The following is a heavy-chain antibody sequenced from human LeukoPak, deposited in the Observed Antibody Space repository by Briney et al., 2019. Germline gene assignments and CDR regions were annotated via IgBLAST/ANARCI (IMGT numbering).Heavy chain of an antibody. D-gene: IGHD1-26*01. V-gene: IGHV3-53*01. CDR3: ARERGRGRDSPWFDY. Sequence: PGGSLRLSCAASGFIFSGDFMSWVRQAPGKGLEWVSVIYSDGSTYYADSVEGRFTISRDNSKNTLDLQMTGLRAEDTAVYYCARERGRGRDSPWFDYWGQGTPVTVSS. CDR2: IYSDGST. CDR1: GFIFSGDF. J-gene: IGHJ4*02.